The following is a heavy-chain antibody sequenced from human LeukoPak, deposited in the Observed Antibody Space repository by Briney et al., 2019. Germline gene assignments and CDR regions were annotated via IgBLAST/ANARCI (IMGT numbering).Heavy chain of an antibody. CDR2: ISYDGSNK. D-gene: IGHD2-15*01. V-gene: IGHV3-30*03. CDR3: ARNTGYCSGGSCANFDY. Sequence: SGGSLRLSCAASGFTFSSYGMHWVRQAPGKGLEWVAVISYDGSNKYYADSVKGRFTISRDNSKNTLYLQMNSLRAEDTAVYYCARNTGYCSGGSCANFDYWGQGTLVTVSS. CDR1: GFTFSSYG. J-gene: IGHJ4*02.